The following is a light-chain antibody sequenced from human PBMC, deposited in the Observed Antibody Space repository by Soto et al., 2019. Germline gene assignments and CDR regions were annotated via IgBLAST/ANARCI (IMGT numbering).Light chain of an antibody. V-gene: IGKV1-5*01. Sequence: GDSVTITCRASQNIRNWLAWYQQKPGKAPNPLIYDASSSKSGVPARFSGSGSGTEFTLTIRSLQPDDFATYYCQQYNNYSTFGQGTRLEIK. CDR3: QQYNNYST. J-gene: IGKJ5*01. CDR2: DAS. CDR1: QNIRNW.